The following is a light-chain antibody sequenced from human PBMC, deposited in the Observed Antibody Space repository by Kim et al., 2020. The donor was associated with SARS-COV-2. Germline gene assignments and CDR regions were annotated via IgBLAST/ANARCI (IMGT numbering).Light chain of an antibody. CDR3: QQYDNLPS. CDR2: DAS. Sequence: SASVGDRVTITCQASQDISNYLNWFQQKPGKAPKLLISDASILETGVPSRFSGSGSGTDFTFTISSLQPEDIAIYYCQQYDNLPSFGGGTKVDIK. CDR1: QDISNY. J-gene: IGKJ4*01. V-gene: IGKV1-33*01.